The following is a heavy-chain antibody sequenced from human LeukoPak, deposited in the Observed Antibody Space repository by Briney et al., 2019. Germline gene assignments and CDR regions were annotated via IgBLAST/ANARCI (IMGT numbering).Heavy chain of an antibody. J-gene: IGHJ4*02. D-gene: IGHD3-10*01. CDR3: AKFGNYFDY. Sequence: SETLSLTCTVSGGSINSYYWSWIRQSPGRGLEWIGSIHYSGSTSYNPSLRSRVTISVDKSKNQFFLKLSSVTATDTAVYYCAKFGNYFDYWGQGTLVTVSS. CDR2: IHYSGST. V-gene: IGHV4-59*01. CDR1: GGSINSYY.